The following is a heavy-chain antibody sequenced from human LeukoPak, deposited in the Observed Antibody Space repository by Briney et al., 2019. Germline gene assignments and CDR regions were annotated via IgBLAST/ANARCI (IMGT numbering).Heavy chain of an antibody. J-gene: IGHJ6*03. CDR2: ISGSGDST. D-gene: IGHD1-26*01. CDR1: EFSFGSYA. CDR3: AKGGGSYFRRVTCYYYYMDV. V-gene: IGHV3-23*01. Sequence: PGGSLRLSCAASEFSFGSYAMSWVRQAPGKGLQWVSGISGSGDSTYYADSVNGRFTISRDNSKNTLYLQMISLRAEDTAVYYCAKGGGSYFRRVTCYYYYMDVWGKGTTVTVSS.